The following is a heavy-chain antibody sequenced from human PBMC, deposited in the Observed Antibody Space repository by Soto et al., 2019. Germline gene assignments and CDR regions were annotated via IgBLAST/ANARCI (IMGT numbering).Heavy chain of an antibody. J-gene: IGHJ4*02. Sequence: SETLSLTCTVSGGSIISSPDWWGWVRQPPGKGPEWIASIYRDGATYYNPSLNSRVTVFVDSSKNQFSLKLTSVTAADTAIYYCARLAGSSFFPYGGKGTRVTVS. CDR2: IYRDGAT. D-gene: IGHD6-6*01. V-gene: IGHV4-39*01. CDR1: GGSIISSPDW. CDR3: ARLAGSSFFPY.